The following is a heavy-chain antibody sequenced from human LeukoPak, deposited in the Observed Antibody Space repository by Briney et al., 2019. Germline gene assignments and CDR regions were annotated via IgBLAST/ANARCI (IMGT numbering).Heavy chain of an antibody. Sequence: GGTLMLSCAASGFSFSNYGMNWVRQAPGKGLEWVSGIIGSGGTTYTADSVKGRFTISRDNSKNTLYLQMNSLRAEDTAVYYCARDLNWGAFDIRGQGTMVSVSS. CDR2: IIGSGGTT. J-gene: IGHJ3*02. CDR1: GFSFSNYG. CDR3: ARDLNWGAFDI. D-gene: IGHD7-27*01. V-gene: IGHV3-23*01.